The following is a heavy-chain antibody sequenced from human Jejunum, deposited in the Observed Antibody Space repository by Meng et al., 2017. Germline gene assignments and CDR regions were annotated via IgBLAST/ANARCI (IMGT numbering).Heavy chain of an antibody. Sequence: GESLKISCAASGFTFSTNAMSWVRQPPGKGLEWVSSILDSGETRYADSVKGRFTISRDNSKNTVHLQMNSLRAEATAVYYCAKDLHYFSAMDVWGQGTTVTVSS. CDR3: AKDLHYFSAMDV. D-gene: IGHD3-16*01. V-gene: IGHV3-23*01. J-gene: IGHJ6*02. CDR1: GFTFSTNA. CDR2: ILDSGET.